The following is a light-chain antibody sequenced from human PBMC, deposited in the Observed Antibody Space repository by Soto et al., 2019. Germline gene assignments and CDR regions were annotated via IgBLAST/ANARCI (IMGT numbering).Light chain of an antibody. V-gene: IGLV2-23*01. CDR2: EGS. CDR1: SSDVGSYNL. CDR3: CSYAGSSTSPYV. Sequence: QSALTQPDSVSGSPGQSITISCTGTSSDVGSYNLVSWYQQHPGKAPKLMICEGSKRPSGVSNRFSGSKSGNTSSLTISGLQAEDEADYYCCSYAGSSTSPYVFGTGTKLTVL. J-gene: IGLJ1*01.